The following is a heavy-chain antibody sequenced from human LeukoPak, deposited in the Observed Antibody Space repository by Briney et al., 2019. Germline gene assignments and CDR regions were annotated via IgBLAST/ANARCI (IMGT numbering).Heavy chain of an antibody. V-gene: IGHV4-39*01. CDR2: IYYSGST. CDR3: ARHPGTTVDY. J-gene: IGHJ4*02. Sequence: SETLSLTCTVSGGSISSSSYYWGCIRQPPGKGLEWIGSIYYSGSTYYNPSLKSRVTISVDTSKNQFSLKLSSVTAADTAVYYCARHPGTTVDYWGQGTLVTVSS. D-gene: IGHD1-1*01. CDR1: GGSISSSSYY.